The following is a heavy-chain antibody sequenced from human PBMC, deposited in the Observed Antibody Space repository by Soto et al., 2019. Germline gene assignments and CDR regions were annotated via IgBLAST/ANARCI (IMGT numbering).Heavy chain of an antibody. CDR1: GGSFSGYY. CDR3: ARGPRITIFGGVIRDWFDP. CDR2: INHSGST. Sequence: PSETLSLTCAVYGGSFSGYYWSWIRQPPGKGLEWIGEINHSGSTNYNPSLKSRVTISVDTSKNQFSLKLSSVTAAYTAVYYCARGPRITIFGGVIRDWFDPWGQGTLVAVSS. J-gene: IGHJ5*02. D-gene: IGHD3-3*01. V-gene: IGHV4-34*01.